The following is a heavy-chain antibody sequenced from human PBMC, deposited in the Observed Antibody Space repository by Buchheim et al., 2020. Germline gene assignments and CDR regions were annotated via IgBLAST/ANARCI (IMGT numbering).Heavy chain of an antibody. CDR2: ISGRGDKT. J-gene: IGHJ4*02. D-gene: IGHD3-9*01. Sequence: EVQLLESGGDLVQTGGSLTLSCAASGFTLSNYAMGWVRQAPGKGLEWVSSISGRGDKTYSADFAEGRFTISRDNSKSTLSVQMNSLRVEDTAGYYCAKGTTNYNILTGYYPFDYWGQG. CDR1: GFTLSNYA. V-gene: IGHV3-23*01. CDR3: AKGTTNYNILTGYYPFDY.